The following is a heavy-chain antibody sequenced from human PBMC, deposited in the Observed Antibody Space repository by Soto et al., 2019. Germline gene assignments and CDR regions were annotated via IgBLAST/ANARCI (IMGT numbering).Heavy chain of an antibody. CDR3: ANYPTTVTSDY. CDR1: GGNFSGYY. D-gene: IGHD4-17*01. Sequence: SETLSLTCAVYGGNFSGYYWSWIRQPPGKGLEWIGEIYHSGSTNYNPSLKSRVTISVDTSKNQFSLKLSSVTAADTAVYYCANYPTTVTSDYWGQGTLVTVSS. V-gene: IGHV4-34*08. J-gene: IGHJ4*02. CDR2: IYHSGST.